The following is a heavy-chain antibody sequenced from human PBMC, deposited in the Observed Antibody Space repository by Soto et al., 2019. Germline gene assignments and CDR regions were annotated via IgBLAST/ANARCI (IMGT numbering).Heavy chain of an antibody. J-gene: IGHJ6*02. CDR3: ARQQASTKYTYSGSPPPYGMDV. V-gene: IGHV3-33*01. Sequence: RRLSCAASGFTFSSYGMHWVRQAPGKGLEWVAVIWYDGSNKYYADSVKGRFTISRDNSKNTLYLQMNSLRAEDTAVYYCARQQASTKYTYSGSPPPYGMDVWGQGTTVTVSS. CDR2: IWYDGSNK. CDR1: GFTFSSYG. D-gene: IGHD1-26*01.